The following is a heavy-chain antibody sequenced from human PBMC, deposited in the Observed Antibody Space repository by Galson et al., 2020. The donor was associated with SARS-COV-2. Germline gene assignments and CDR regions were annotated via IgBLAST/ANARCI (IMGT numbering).Heavy chain of an antibody. Sequence: GGSLRLSCAASGFTFSTYNMNWVRQTPGKGLEWVSYISSSSTTTYYADSVKGRFTISRDNAENSLFLQMSGLRAEDTAEYYCARDGLGSTYYFDYWGQGTLVTVSS. V-gene: IGHV3-48*01. CDR1: GFTFSTYN. D-gene: IGHD1-26*01. J-gene: IGHJ4*02. CDR2: ISSSSTTT. CDR3: ARDGLGSTYYFDY.